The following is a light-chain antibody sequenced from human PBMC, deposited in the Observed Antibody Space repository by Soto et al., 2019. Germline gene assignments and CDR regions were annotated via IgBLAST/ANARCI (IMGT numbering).Light chain of an antibody. V-gene: IGKV1-13*02. J-gene: IGKJ4*01. Sequence: AIQLTQSPSSLSASVGDRVTITCRASQGISSALAWYQQKPGKPPKLLIYDASSLESGVPSRFSGSRSGTDFTLTISSVQPEDFATYYCQQFNAYPLTFGGGTKVEIK. CDR3: QQFNAYPLT. CDR2: DAS. CDR1: QGISSA.